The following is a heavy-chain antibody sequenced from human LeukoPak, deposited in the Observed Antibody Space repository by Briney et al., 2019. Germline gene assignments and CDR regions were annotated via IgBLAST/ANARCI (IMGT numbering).Heavy chain of an antibody. D-gene: IGHD2-2*01. CDR1: GGSISSGDYY. V-gene: IGHV4-30-4*01. J-gene: IGHJ6*02. CDR2: IYYSGST. Sequence: SQTLSLTCTVSGGSISSGDYYWSWIRQPPGKGLEWIGYIYYSGSTYYNPSLKSRVTISVDTSRNQFSLKLSSVTAADTAVYYCARDGLSPVVPNCSSTSCYDYYYGMDVWGQGTTVTVSS. CDR3: ARDGLSPVVPNCSSTSCYDYYYGMDV.